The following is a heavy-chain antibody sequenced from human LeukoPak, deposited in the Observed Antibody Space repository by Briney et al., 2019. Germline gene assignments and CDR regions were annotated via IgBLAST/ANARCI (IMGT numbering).Heavy chain of an antibody. D-gene: IGHD1-26*01. J-gene: IGHJ4*02. CDR2: ISGGGGST. Sequence: GGSLRLSCAASGFTFTSYSMNWVRQATGKGLEWVSTISGGGGSTYYADSVKGRFTISRDNSKNTLYLQVNSLRAEDTAVYYCAKGGKWDVTPFDYWGQGTLVTVSS. CDR3: AKGGKWDVTPFDY. CDR1: GFTFTSYS. V-gene: IGHV3-23*01.